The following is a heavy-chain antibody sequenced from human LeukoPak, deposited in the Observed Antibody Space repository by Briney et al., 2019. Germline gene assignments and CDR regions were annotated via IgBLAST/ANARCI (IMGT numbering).Heavy chain of an antibody. J-gene: IGHJ4*02. D-gene: IGHD6-13*01. Sequence: PSETLSLTCTVSGVSISSYYWSWIRQPPGKGLEWIGYISYSGNTNYNPSLKSRITISGDTSKNQFSLKLDSVTAADTAVYYCARQSAAAWYYFDYWGQGTLVTVSS. V-gene: IGHV4-59*08. CDR3: ARQSAAAWYYFDY. CDR2: ISYSGNT. CDR1: GVSISSYY.